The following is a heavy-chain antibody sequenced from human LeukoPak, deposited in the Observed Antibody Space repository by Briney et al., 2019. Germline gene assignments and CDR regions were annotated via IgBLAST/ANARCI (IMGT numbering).Heavy chain of an antibody. CDR2: ICYDGSNK. CDR3: ARVLIDSSSWYGGGIYY. D-gene: IGHD6-13*01. J-gene: IGHJ4*02. Sequence: GRSRRLSWAASGFTFSSYGMHWDRQAPGKGLEWVAVICYDGSNKFYADSVKGRFTISRDNSEKTLYLQMNSLGAEDTAVYYVARVLIDSSSWYGGGIYYWGQGPLVTVSS. V-gene: IGHV3-33*01. CDR1: GFTFSSYG.